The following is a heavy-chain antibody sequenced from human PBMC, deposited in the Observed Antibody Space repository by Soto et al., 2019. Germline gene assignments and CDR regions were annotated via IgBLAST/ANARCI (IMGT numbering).Heavy chain of an antibody. V-gene: IGHV1-69*13. CDR2: IIPIFGTA. CDR1: GGTFSSYA. CDR3: AQRSTDYDILTGYYGV. D-gene: IGHD3-9*01. J-gene: IGHJ6*02. Sequence: ASVKVSCKASGGTFSSYAISWVRQAPGQGLEWMGGIIPIFGTANYAQKFQGRVTITADESTSTAYMELSSLRSEDTAAYYCAQRSTDYDILTGYYGVWGQGTTVTVSS.